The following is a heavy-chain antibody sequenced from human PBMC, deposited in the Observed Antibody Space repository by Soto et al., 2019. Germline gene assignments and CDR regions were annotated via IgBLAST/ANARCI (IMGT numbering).Heavy chain of an antibody. D-gene: IGHD3-22*01. J-gene: IGHJ5*02. CDR3: ARDTYYYDTSGSRGGWFDP. CDR2: IYYSGST. CDR1: DGSFSGYY. Sequence: SETLSLTYAVYDGSFSGYYWRWIRQPPGKGLEWIAYIYYSGSTKYNPSLKSRVIISVDTSKNQLSLKLSSVTAADTAVYYCARDTYYYDTSGSRGGWFDPWGQGTLVTVSS. V-gene: IGHV4-59*01.